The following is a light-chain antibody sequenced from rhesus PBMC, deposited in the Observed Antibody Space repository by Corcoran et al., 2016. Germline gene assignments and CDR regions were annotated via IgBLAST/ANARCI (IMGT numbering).Light chain of an antibody. V-gene: IGKV1-21*01. Sequence: DIQMTQSPSSLSAFVGDRVTITCRAIQGISSWLVWYQQRPGKAPKLLIYKASSLETGVPSRFSGSGSGTDFTLTISSLQPEDFATYYCQQYNSVPYGFGQGAKVEIK. CDR1: QGISSW. CDR3: QQYNSVPYG. CDR2: KAS. J-gene: IGKJ2*01.